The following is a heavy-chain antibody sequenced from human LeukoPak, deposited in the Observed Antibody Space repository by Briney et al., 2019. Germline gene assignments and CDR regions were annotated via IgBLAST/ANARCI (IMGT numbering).Heavy chain of an antibody. Sequence: SDTLSLTCTVSGGSISSFYWYWIRQPPGKGLEWIGYIYNSGSTDYNPSLKSRVTISVDTSKNQFSLKLCSLTAADTAIYYCARHKPYGSGSYAPYYFDYWGQGTLVTVSS. J-gene: IGHJ4*02. D-gene: IGHD3-10*01. CDR1: GGSISSFY. CDR3: ARHKPYGSGSYAPYYFDY. V-gene: IGHV4-59*08. CDR2: IYNSGST.